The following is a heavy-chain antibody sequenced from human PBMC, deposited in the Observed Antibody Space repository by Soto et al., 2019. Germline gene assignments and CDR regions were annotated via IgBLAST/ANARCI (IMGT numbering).Heavy chain of an antibody. Sequence: WGSLRLSCASSGFTFSSYAMSWVRQAPGQGLEWVSAISGSGSNPYYADSVKGRFTISRDNSKNTLYLQMNSLRAEDTALYYCEKTASMTIRDGFDHWGQGTLVTGSS. J-gene: IGHJ4*02. V-gene: IGHV3-23*01. D-gene: IGHD4-17*01. CDR3: EKTASMTIRDGFDH. CDR2: ISGSGSNP. CDR1: GFTFSSYA.